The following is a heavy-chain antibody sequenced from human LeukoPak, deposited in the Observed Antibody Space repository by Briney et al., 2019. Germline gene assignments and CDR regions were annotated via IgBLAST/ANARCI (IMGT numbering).Heavy chain of an antibody. D-gene: IGHD4-17*01. Sequence: PGGSLRLSCAASGFTFSSYSMNWVRQAPGKGLEWVSSISSSSSYIYYADSVKGRFTISRDNAKNSLYLQMNSLRAEDTAVYYCASSMGVDYGDSEGGAFDIWGQGTMVTVSA. CDR3: ASSMGVDYGDSEGGAFDI. CDR2: ISSSSSYI. J-gene: IGHJ3*02. V-gene: IGHV3-21*01. CDR1: GFTFSSYS.